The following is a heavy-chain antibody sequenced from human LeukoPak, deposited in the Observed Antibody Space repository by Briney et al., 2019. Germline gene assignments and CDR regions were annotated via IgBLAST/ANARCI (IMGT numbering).Heavy chain of an antibody. V-gene: IGHV3-30*03. CDR3: ARALTYYYDSSGYLDY. CDR2: ISYDGSNK. Sequence: GGSLRLSCAASGFTFSSYGMHWVRQAPGKGLEWVAVISYDGSNKYYADSVKGRFTISRDNSKNTLYLQMNSLRAEDTAVYYCARALTYYYDSSGYLDYWGQGTLVTVFS. D-gene: IGHD3-22*01. J-gene: IGHJ4*02. CDR1: GFTFSSYG.